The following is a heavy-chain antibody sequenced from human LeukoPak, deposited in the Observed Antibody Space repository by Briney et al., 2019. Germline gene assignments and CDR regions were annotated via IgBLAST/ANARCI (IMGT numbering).Heavy chain of an antibody. CDR1: GGSFSWYY. J-gene: IGHJ5*02. Sequence: SETLSLTCAVYGGSFSWYYLSWIRQPPGKGVHGLEEIYHSGTANYNHSLKSRVTISVDTSKNQCSLNLSSVTAADTAVYYCARGPYCTDDSCYENWFGPWGQGTLVTVSS. D-gene: IGHD2-8*01. CDR3: ARGPYCTDDSCYENWFGP. CDR2: IYHSGTA. V-gene: IGHV4-34*01.